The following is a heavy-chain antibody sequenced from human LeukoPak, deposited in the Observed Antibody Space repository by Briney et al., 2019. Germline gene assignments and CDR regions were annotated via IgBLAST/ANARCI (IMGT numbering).Heavy chain of an antibody. CDR1: GVFISMYY. Sequence: PSETLSLTCTVSGVFISMYYWSWIRQPPGKGLDLIGYIYYSGSTNYNPSLKSRVTIQVDTSKNQFSLKLSSVTDADRAVYYCARHNGGNPIDAFDIWGQGTMVTVSS. CDR2: IYYSGST. J-gene: IGHJ3*02. V-gene: IGHV4-59*08. CDR3: ARHNGGNPIDAFDI. D-gene: IGHD4-23*01.